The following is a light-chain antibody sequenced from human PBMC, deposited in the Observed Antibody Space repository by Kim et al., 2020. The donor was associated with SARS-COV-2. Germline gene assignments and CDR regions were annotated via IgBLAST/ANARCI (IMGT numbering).Light chain of an antibody. CDR1: SSDVGGYDY. Sequence: QSALTQPRSVSGSPGQSVTISCTGTSSDVGGYDYVSWYQQHPGKAPKLIIYDVTKRPSGVHDRFSASKSGNTASLTISGLQAEDEADYYCCSYAGSPPYVFGSGTKVTVL. J-gene: IGLJ1*01. CDR2: DVT. CDR3: CSYAGSPPYV. V-gene: IGLV2-11*01.